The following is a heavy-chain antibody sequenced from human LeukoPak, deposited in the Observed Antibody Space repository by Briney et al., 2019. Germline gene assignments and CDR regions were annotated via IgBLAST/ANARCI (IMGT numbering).Heavy chain of an antibody. V-gene: IGHV3-23*01. CDR2: ISGGGGST. CDR3: ARGEPLLSTSPPFDY. J-gene: IGHJ4*02. D-gene: IGHD1-14*01. Sequence: GGSLRLSCAASGFTFSTYGMSWVRQAPGKGLEWVSAISGGGGSTYYADSVKGRFTISRDNSKNTLYLQVNSLRADDTAVYYCARGEPLLSTSPPFDYWGQGTLVTVSS. CDR1: GFTFSTYG.